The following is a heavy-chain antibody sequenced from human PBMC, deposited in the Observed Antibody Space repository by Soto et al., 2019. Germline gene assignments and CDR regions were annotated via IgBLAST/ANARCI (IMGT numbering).Heavy chain of an antibody. J-gene: IGHJ4*02. D-gene: IGHD3-16*01. Sequence: EVQLVESGGGLAQPGGSLRLSCAASGFTFYNHWIHWVRQAPGEGLVWVSRINADGSTPNYADSVKVRFASSRDNAKNTVYLQMNSLRGEDTAVYYCARGAYGAFYLDSWGQGTLVTVSS. CDR2: INADGSTP. CDR1: GFTFYNHW. CDR3: ARGAYGAFYLDS. V-gene: IGHV3-74*01.